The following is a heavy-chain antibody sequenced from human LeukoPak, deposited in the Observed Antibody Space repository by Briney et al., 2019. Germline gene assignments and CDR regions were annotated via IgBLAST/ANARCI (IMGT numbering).Heavy chain of an antibody. D-gene: IGHD6-19*01. V-gene: IGHV4-39*02. CDR2: IYYSGSA. CDR3: ARSQWLVPQDY. J-gene: IGHJ4*02. Sequence: SETLSLTCTVSGGSLSGSSYYWGWIRQPPGKGLEWVGSIYYSGSAYYNPSLKSRVTISVDTSKNHFSLSLSSVTAADTAVYYCARSQWLVPQDYWGQGTLVTVSS. CDR1: GGSLSGSSYY.